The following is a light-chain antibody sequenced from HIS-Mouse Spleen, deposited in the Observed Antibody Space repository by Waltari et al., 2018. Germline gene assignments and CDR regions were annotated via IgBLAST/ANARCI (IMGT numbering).Light chain of an antibody. CDR1: QSVSSSY. J-gene: IGKJ2*01. V-gene: IGKV3-20*01. CDR2: GAS. Sequence: EIVLTQSPGTLSLSPGERATLSCRASQSVSSSYLAWYQQKPGQAPRLLIYGASSRATGIPDRFSGSGSGTDFTLLISRLEPEDFAVYYCQQYGSSYTFGQGTKLEIK. CDR3: QQYGSSYT.